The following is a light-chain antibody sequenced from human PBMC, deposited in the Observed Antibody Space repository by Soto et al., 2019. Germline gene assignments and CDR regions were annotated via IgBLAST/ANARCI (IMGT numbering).Light chain of an antibody. CDR3: QQYDNVPT. Sequence: DTQMTQSQSSLSASVEARATITCRAGRAINNDLTWYQQKPGQPPKLLIYGASILETGVPSRFSGSGSGKHFTFTISSLQPEDIATYYCQQYDNVPTFGQGTKLEMK. CDR2: GAS. V-gene: IGKV1-33*01. CDR1: RAINND. J-gene: IGKJ2*01.